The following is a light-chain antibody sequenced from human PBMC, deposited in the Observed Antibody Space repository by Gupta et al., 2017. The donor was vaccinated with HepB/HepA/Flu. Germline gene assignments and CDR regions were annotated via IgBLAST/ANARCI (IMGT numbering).Light chain of an antibody. CDR1: SSNIGAGYD. Sequence: QSVLTQPPSVSAAPGQRVTISCTGSSSNIGAGYDVHWYQQRPGTALILLIYGNNNRPAGVPDRFSGSKSGTSASLAITGLQAEDEADYYCQAYDSSRRVFGGGTKLTVL. CDR2: GNN. J-gene: IGLJ2*01. CDR3: QAYDSSRRV. V-gene: IGLV1-40*01.